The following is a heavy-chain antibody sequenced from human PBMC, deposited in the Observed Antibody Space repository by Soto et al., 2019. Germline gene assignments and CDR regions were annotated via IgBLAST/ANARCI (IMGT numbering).Heavy chain of an antibody. CDR1: GFTFSSHN. CDR3: ARSANYDYWSGYPHFDP. CDR2: ISSSSSYI. D-gene: IGHD3-3*01. Sequence: PGGSLRLSCAASGFTFSSHNMNWVRQAPGKGLEWVSSISSSSSYIYYADSVKGRFTISRDNAKNSLYLQMNSLRAEDTAVYYCARSANYDYWSGYPHFDPWGQGTLVTVSS. V-gene: IGHV3-21*01. J-gene: IGHJ5*02.